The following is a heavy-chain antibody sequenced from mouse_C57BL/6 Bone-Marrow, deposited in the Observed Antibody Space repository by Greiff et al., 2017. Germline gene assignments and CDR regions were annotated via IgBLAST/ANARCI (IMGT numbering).Heavy chain of an antibody. CDR1: GYTFTSYW. CDR3: ARSFITTVVPYYYAMDY. CDR2: INPSNGGT. D-gene: IGHD1-1*01. Sequence: QLQLQQPGTELVKPGASVKLSCKPSGYTFTSYWMHWVKQRPGQGLDWIGNINPSNGGTNYNEKFKGKATLTVDKSSSTAYMQLSSLTSEDSAVYYCARSFITTVVPYYYAMDYWGQGTSVTVSS. V-gene: IGHV1-53*01. J-gene: IGHJ4*01.